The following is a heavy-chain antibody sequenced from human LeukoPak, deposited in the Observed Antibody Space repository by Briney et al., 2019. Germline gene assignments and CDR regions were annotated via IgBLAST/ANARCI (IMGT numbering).Heavy chain of an antibody. Sequence: SETLSLTCTVSGGSISTTNYYWGWIRQPPGRDLEWVGSIYSSGNTYYNPSLESRVTISVDTSKNQLSLKLTSATAADTSVYYCARHSGLRSPFDPWGQGTLVTVSS. CDR2: IYSSGNT. J-gene: IGHJ5*02. CDR1: GGSISTTNYY. CDR3: ARHSGLRSPFDP. V-gene: IGHV4-39*01. D-gene: IGHD3-3*01.